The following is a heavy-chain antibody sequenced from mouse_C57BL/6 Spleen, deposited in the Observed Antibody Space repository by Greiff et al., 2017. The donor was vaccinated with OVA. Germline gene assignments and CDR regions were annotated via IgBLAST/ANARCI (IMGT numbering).Heavy chain of an antibody. D-gene: IGHD4-1*01. CDR3: ARGWDLYYFDD. J-gene: IGHJ2*01. CDR1: GFTFTDYY. Sequence: EVMLVESGGGLVQPGGSLSLSCAASGFTFTDYYMSWVRQPPGKALEWLGFIRNKANGYTTEYSASVKGRFTITRDNSQSILYLQMNALRAEDSATYYCARGWDLYYFDDWGQGTTLTVSS. V-gene: IGHV7-3*01. CDR2: IRNKANGYTT.